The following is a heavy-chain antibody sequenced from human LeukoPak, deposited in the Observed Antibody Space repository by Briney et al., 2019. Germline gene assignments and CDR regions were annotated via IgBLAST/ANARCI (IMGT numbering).Heavy chain of an antibody. CDR1: GGTFSSYA. V-gene: IGHV1-69*13. CDR2: IIPIFGTA. J-gene: IGHJ4*02. Sequence: GASVKVSCTASGGTFSSYAISWVRQAPGQGLEWMGGIIPIFGTANYAQKFQGRVTITADESTSTAYMELSSLRSEDTAVYYCARDGGIAAAGIYYFDYWGQGTLVTVSS. D-gene: IGHD6-13*01. CDR3: ARDGGIAAAGIYYFDY.